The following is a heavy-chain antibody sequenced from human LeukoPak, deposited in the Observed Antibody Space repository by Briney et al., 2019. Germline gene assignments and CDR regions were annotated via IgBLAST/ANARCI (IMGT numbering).Heavy chain of an antibody. V-gene: IGHV3-73*01. CDR2: IRTKLRNYAT. D-gene: IGHD1-20*01. J-gene: IGHJ4*02. CDR1: GVIFSGTD. CDR3: TTYISGHY. Sequence: GGSLRLSCAPSGVIFSGTDVHWVRQASGRGLEWVGRIRTKLRNYATAYAASVKGRFTISRDDSGDTAYLQMNSLKTEDTAVYYCTTYISGHYWGQGTLVTVSS.